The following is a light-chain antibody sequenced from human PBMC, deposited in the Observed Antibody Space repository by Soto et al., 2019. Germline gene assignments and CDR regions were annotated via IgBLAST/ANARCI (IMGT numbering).Light chain of an antibody. CDR1: QSLGIW. Sequence: IQMTQSPSTLSASVVSRFTIPCRASQSLGIWLAWYQQKPGKAPELLIYAASTLQSGVPSRFSGSGSGTDFTLTISCLQSEDFATYYCQQYYSLPLTLGGGTKVDI. J-gene: IGKJ4*01. CDR3: QQYYSLPLT. V-gene: IGKV1-5*01. CDR2: AAS.